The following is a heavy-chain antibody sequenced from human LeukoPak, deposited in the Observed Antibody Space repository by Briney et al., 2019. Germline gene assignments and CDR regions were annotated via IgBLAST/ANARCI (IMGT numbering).Heavy chain of an antibody. J-gene: IGHJ4*02. Sequence: SETLSLTCTVSGGSISSSSYYWGWIRQPPGKGLEWIGSIYYSGSTYYNPSLKSRVTISVDTSKNQFSLKLSSVTAADTAVYYCARIYSSSWWFFDYWGQETLVTVSS. CDR1: GGSISSSSYY. CDR3: ARIYSSSWWFFDY. D-gene: IGHD6-13*01. V-gene: IGHV4-39*01. CDR2: IYYSGST.